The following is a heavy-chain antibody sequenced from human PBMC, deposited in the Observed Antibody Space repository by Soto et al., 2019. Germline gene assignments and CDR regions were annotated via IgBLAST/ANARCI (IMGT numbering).Heavy chain of an antibody. CDR2: INHSGST. J-gene: IGHJ5*02. D-gene: IGHD2-2*01. V-gene: IGHV4-34*01. CDR3: SRGTDIVVVPAASRRGNWFDP. CDR1: GGSFSGYY. Sequence: QVQLQQWGAGLLKPSETLSLTCAVYGGSFSGYYWSWIRQPPGKGLEWIGEINHSGSTNYNPSLKSRVTISVDTSKSHFSLKLSSVTAEDTAVYYCSRGTDIVVVPAASRRGNWFDPWGQGTLVTVSS.